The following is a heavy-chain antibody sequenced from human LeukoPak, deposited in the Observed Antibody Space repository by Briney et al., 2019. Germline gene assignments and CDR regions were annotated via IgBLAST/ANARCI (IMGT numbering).Heavy chain of an antibody. D-gene: IGHD3-22*01. V-gene: IGHV3-30*18. Sequence: GGSLRLSCAASGFTFSSYGMHWVRQTPGKGLEWVAVISYDGSNEYYADSVKGRFTISRDNSKNTLYLQMNSLRAEDTAVYFCAKDYYDGSVYPDYWGQGTLVTVSS. CDR1: GFTFSSYG. CDR3: AKDYYDGSVYPDY. J-gene: IGHJ4*02. CDR2: ISYDGSNE.